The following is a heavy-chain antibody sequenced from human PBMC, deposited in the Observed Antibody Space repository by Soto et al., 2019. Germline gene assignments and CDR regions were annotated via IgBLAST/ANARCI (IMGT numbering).Heavy chain of an antibody. CDR2: ILYSGNS. Sequence: QVQLQESGPGLVKPSQTLSLTCTVSGGSIRGGDYYWSWIRQHPGKGLEWIGYILYSGNSFYNPSLKSGVTISVDTSKNQCSLQLSSVTAADTAIYYCARLSSLYYNPDYGGYYFDYWGQGTLVSVSS. J-gene: IGHJ4*02. D-gene: IGHD3-10*01. V-gene: IGHV4-31*03. CDR1: GGSIRGGDYY. CDR3: ARLSSLYYNPDYGGYYFDY.